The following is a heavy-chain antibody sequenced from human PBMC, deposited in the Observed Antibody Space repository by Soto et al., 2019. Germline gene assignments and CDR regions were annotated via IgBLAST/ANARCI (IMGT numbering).Heavy chain of an antibody. J-gene: IGHJ4*02. D-gene: IGHD1-1*01. Sequence: QVQLVESGGGLVMPGESLRLSCAASGFTFSDHYMSWIRQAPGKGLEWVSYISSSGNSMYYADSVKGRFTVSRDNAENSLYLQMNSLRAEDTAVYYCARRAESGRHFDHWGQGTLVSVSS. CDR3: ARRAESGRHFDH. CDR1: GFTFSDHY. V-gene: IGHV3-11*01. CDR2: ISSSGNSM.